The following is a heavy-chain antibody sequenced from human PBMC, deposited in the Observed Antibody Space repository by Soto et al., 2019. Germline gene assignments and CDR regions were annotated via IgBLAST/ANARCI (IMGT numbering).Heavy chain of an antibody. V-gene: IGHV3-9*01. Sequence: GGSLRLSCAASGFTFDDYAMHWVRQAPGKGLEWVSGISWNSGSIGYADSVKGRFTISRDNAKNSLYLQMNSLRAEDTALYYCAKDIAVVAATTNGPFDYWGQGTLVTVSS. CDR2: ISWNSGSI. CDR1: GFTFDDYA. CDR3: AKDIAVVAATTNGPFDY. J-gene: IGHJ4*02. D-gene: IGHD2-15*01.